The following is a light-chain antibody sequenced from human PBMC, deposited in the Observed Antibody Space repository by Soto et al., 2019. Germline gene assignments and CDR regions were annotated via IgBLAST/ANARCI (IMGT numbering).Light chain of an antibody. CDR2: EVS. CDR3: SSYKISSTYV. J-gene: IGLJ1*01. CDR1: SSDVGGYNF. V-gene: IGLV2-14*01. Sequence: QSALTQPASVSGSPGQSITISCTGTSSDVGGYNFVSWYQQHPGKAPKLMIYEVSNRPSGVSSRFSGSKSGNTASLTISGLQAEDEGDYYCSSYKISSTYVFGTGTKVTVL.